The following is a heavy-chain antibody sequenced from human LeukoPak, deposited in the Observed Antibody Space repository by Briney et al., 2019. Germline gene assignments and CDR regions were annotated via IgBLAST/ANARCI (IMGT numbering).Heavy chain of an antibody. CDR2: ISGSGGST. CDR1: GFTFSSYA. V-gene: IGHV3-23*01. D-gene: IGHD3-3*01. CDR3: AKDDYDFWSGQPIFAV. J-gene: IGHJ4*02. Sequence: GGSLRLSCAASGFTFSSYAMSWVRQAPGKGLEWVSAISGSGGSTYYADSVKGRFTISRDNSKNTLYLQMNSLRAEDTAVYYCAKDDYDFWSGQPIFAVWGQGTLVTVSS.